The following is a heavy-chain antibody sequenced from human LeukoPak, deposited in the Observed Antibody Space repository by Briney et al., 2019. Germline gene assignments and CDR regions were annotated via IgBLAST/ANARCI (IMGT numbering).Heavy chain of an antibody. CDR2: IYYTGSS. V-gene: IGHV4-39*07. J-gene: IGHJ6*03. Sequence: SETLSLTCSVSGGSIRSSDDYWGFVRQTPGKGLEWMGSIYYTGSSHYNPSLKSRATISVDTSKNQFSLKLSSVTAADTAVYYCARDEYSSGWYAGGDYYYMDVWGKGTTVTISS. CDR3: ARDEYSSGWYAGGDYYYMDV. CDR1: GGSIRSSDDY. D-gene: IGHD6-19*01.